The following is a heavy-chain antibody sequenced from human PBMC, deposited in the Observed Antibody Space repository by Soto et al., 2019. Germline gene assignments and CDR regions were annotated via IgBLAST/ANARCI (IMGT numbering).Heavy chain of an antibody. Sequence: SETLSLTCAVSGTSISSTFWWTWVRQPPGKGLEWIGEIYHSGSTKYNPSLKSRVTISVDKSNNQFSLELRAVTAADTAVYYCATLPPCIVVVKTEIPTWGQGTLVTVSS. D-gene: IGHD2-15*01. CDR2: IYHSGST. CDR3: ATLPPCIVVVKTEIPT. CDR1: GTSISSTFW. J-gene: IGHJ5*02. V-gene: IGHV4-4*02.